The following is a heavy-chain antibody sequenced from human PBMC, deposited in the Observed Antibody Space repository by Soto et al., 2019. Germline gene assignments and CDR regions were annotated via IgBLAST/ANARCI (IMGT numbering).Heavy chain of an antibody. CDR1: GGTAASSHW. Sequence: TLSLTCGVSGGTAASSHWWSWVRQSPGRGLEWIGNVYHTGDTNFNPSLQSRVTFSVDKSNNQFSLRLTSVTAADTAVYFCAREIVTAGGNNYFDPWGPGTLVTVSS. J-gene: IGHJ5*02. CDR3: AREIVTAGGNNYFDP. D-gene: IGHD2-21*02. CDR2: VYHTGDT. V-gene: IGHV4-4*01.